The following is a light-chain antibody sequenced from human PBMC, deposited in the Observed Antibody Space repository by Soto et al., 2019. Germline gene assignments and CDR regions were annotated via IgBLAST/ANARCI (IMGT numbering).Light chain of an antibody. CDR1: SRDIGHYNY. Sequence: QSALTQPASVSGSPGQSITLSCTGTSRDIGHYNYVSWFQQHPGKAPKLMIYEVTKRPSGVSNRFSGSKSGNTASLTISGLQTEDEAYYYCASFTTSNTWVFGGGTQLTVL. CDR2: EVT. V-gene: IGLV2-14*01. J-gene: IGLJ3*02. CDR3: ASFTTSNTWV.